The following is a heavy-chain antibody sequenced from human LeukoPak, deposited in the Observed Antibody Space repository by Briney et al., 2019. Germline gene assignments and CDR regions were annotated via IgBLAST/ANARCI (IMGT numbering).Heavy chain of an antibody. V-gene: IGHV3-30*02. J-gene: IGHJ4*02. D-gene: IGHD2-2*01. CDR1: GFTFSSYG. CDR2: IRYDGSNK. CDR3: AKDPTFLDLGYCSSTSCYHHYFDY. Sequence: PGGSLRLSCAASGFTFSSYGMHWVRQAPGKGLEWVAFIRYDGSNKYYADSVKGRFTISRDNSKNTLYLQMNSLRAEDTAAYYCAKDPTFLDLGYCSSTSCYHHYFDYWGQGTLVTVSS.